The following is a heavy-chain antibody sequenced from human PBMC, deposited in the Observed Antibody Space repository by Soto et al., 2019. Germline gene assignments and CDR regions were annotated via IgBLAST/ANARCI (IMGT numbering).Heavy chain of an antibody. Sequence: EVQLVESGGDLVQPGGSLRLSCAASGFTVSSNYMTWVRQAPGKGLEWVSILYSGGSTYYADSVKGRFTISRHNSKNTVYLQMDSLRTEDTAVYYCATGAFCCYQHWGQGTLVTVSS. V-gene: IGHV3-53*04. CDR1: GFTVSSNY. CDR2: LYSGGST. CDR3: ATGAFCCYQH. J-gene: IGHJ1*01. D-gene: IGHD3-3*02.